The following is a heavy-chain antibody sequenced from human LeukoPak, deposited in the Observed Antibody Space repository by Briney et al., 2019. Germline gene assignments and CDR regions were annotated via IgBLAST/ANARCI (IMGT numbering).Heavy chain of an antibody. V-gene: IGHV4-39*07. D-gene: IGHD2-15*01. Sequence: PSETLSLTCTVSGGSISSSSYYWGWIRQPPGKGLEWIGSIYYSGSTYYNPSLKSRVTISVDTSKNQFSLKLSSVTAADTAVYYCARDLFEVVAANNWFDPWGQGTLVTVSS. J-gene: IGHJ5*02. CDR2: IYYSGST. CDR3: ARDLFEVVAANNWFDP. CDR1: GGSISSSSYY.